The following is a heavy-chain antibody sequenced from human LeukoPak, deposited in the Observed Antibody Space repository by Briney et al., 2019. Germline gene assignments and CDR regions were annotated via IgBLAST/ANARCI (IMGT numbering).Heavy chain of an antibody. J-gene: IGHJ3*02. V-gene: IGHV3-23*01. D-gene: IGHD2-2*01. CDR1: GFTFSSYA. CDR3: ARVVPLGDYCTSTSCLGAFDI. Sequence: GGSLRLSCAASGFTFSSYAMHWVRQAPGKGLEWVSGITGSGDTTYYADSVKGRFTISRDNSKNTLYSQMNGLRAEDTAVYYCARVVPLGDYCTSTSCLGAFDIWGQGTMVTVSS. CDR2: ITGSGDTT.